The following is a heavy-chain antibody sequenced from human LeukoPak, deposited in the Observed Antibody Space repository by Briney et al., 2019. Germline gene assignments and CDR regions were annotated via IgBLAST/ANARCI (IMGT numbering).Heavy chain of an antibody. CDR2: IYYSGST. D-gene: IGHD3-3*01. J-gene: IGHJ5*02. V-gene: IGHV4-61*01. CDR1: GGSISSSNYY. CDR3: ARASPLTSIFEAFDP. Sequence: PSEALSLTCAVSGGSISSSNYYWSWIRQPPGKGLEWIGYIYYSGSTNYNPSLKSRVTISVDTSKNQFSLKLSSVTAADTAVYYCARASPLTSIFEAFDPWGQGTLVTVSP.